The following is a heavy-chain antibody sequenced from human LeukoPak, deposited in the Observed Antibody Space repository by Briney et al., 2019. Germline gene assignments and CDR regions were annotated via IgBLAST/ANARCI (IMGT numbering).Heavy chain of an antibody. J-gene: IGHJ4*02. Sequence: ASVKVSCKASGGTFSSYAISWVRQAPGQGLEWMGGIIPIFGTANYAQKFQGRVTITADESTSTAYMELSSLRSEDTAVYYCVREGKSTIFGVEDWGQGTLVTVSS. CDR3: VREGKSTIFGVED. D-gene: IGHD3-3*01. CDR1: GGTFSSYA. CDR2: IIPIFGTA. V-gene: IGHV1-69*13.